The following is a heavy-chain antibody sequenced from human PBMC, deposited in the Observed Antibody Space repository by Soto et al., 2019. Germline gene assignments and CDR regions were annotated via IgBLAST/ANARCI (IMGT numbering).Heavy chain of an antibody. CDR2: VNHSGEA. CDR3: ARGPFREYQLLSLLIKHDYGMDV. J-gene: IGHJ6*02. V-gene: IGHV4-34*01. CDR1: GGSFRNYY. D-gene: IGHD2-2*01. Sequence: SETLSLTCGVYGGSFRNYYWIWVRQPPGKGLEWIGEVNHSGEATYNPSLQSRVTMSVDTSKNQFSLKLSSVTAADTAVYYCARGPFREYQLLSLLIKHDYGMDVWGQGTTVTVSS.